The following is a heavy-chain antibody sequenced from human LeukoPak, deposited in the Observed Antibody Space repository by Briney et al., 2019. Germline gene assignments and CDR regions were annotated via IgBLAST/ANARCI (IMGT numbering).Heavy chain of an antibody. CDR2: INPNSGGT. D-gene: IGHD6-13*01. V-gene: IGHV1-2*02. Sequence: ALVKVSCKASGYTFTGYYMHWVRQAPGQGLEWMGWINPNSGGTNYAQKFQGRVTMTRDTSISTAYMELSRLRSDDTAVYYCAREDLAAAGYDYWGQGTLVTVSS. J-gene: IGHJ4*02. CDR3: AREDLAAAGYDY. CDR1: GYTFTGYY.